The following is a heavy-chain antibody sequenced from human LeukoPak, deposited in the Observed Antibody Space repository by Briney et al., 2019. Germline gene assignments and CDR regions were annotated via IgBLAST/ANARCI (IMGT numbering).Heavy chain of an antibody. Sequence: ASVKVSCKASGYTFTGYYMHWVRQAPGQGLEWMGWINPNCGGTNYAQKFQGRVTMTRDTSISTAYMELSRLRSDDTAVYYCASLGYCSSTSCQEYYFDYWGQGTLVTVSS. CDR3: ASLGYCSSTSCQEYYFDY. CDR2: INPNCGGT. CDR1: GYTFTGYY. D-gene: IGHD2-2*01. J-gene: IGHJ4*02. V-gene: IGHV1-2*02.